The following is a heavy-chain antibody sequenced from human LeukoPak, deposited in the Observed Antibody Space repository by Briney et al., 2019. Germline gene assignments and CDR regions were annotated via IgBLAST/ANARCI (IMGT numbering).Heavy chain of an antibody. Sequence: PGGSLRLSCASSGFTFSSYWMNWVRQAPGKGLEWVANIKKDGSERYYVDSVKGRFTISRDNSKNTLYLQMNSLRAEDTAVYYCAKSAYDSSGYYFLADAFDIWGQGTMVTVSS. CDR1: GFTFSSYW. CDR3: AKSAYDSSGYYFLADAFDI. CDR2: IKKDGSER. D-gene: IGHD3-22*01. J-gene: IGHJ3*02. V-gene: IGHV3-7*03.